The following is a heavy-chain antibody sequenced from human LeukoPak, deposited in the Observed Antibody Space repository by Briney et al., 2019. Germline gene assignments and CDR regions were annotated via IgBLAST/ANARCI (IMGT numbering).Heavy chain of an antibody. CDR3: AKGSGRGYSYGLEY. CDR2: ITINGGRT. Sequence: PGGSLRLSCAASGFTFNNYAMNWVRQAPGKGLEWVSGITINGGRTYYADSVKGRFTISRDNSKNTLNLQMNSLRAEDTAVYYCAKGSGRGYSYGLEYWGQGTLVTVSS. J-gene: IGHJ4*02. V-gene: IGHV3-23*01. CDR1: GFTFNNYA. D-gene: IGHD5-18*01.